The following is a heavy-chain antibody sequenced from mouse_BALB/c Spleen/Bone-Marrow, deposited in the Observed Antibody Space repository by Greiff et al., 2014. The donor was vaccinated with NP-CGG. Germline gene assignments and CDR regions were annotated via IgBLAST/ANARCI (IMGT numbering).Heavy chain of an antibody. Sequence: SGPELVKPGASVKISCKASGYSFTVYTMNWVKQSHEKNLEWIGLINPYNGGTSYNQKFKGKATLTVDKSSSTAYMELLSLTSEDSAAYYCAREDYSYAMDYWGQGTSVTVSS. CDR1: GYSFTVYT. CDR3: AREDYSYAMDY. V-gene: IGHV1-18*01. J-gene: IGHJ4*01. CDR2: INPYNGGT.